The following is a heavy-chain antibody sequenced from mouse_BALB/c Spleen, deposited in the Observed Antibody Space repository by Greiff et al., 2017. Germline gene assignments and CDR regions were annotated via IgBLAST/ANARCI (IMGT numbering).Heavy chain of an antibody. J-gene: IGHJ4*01. CDR3: ATNYYGSSSGAMDY. CDR2: ISSGSSTI. Sequence: EVMLVESGGGLVQPGGSRKLSCAASGFTFSSFGMHWVRQAPEKGLEWVAYISSGSSTIYYADTVKGRFTISRDNPKNTLFLQMTSLRSEDTAMYYCATNYYGSSSGAMDYWGQGTSVTVSS. CDR1: GFTFSSFG. D-gene: IGHD1-1*01. V-gene: IGHV5-17*02.